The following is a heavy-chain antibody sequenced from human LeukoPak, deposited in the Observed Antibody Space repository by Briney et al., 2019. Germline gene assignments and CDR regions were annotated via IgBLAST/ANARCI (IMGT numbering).Heavy chain of an antibody. CDR1: GYTFTGYY. CDR3: ARAPEPSSPPGAFDI. J-gene: IGHJ3*02. CDR2: INPNSGGT. V-gene: IGHV1-2*02. Sequence: GASVKVSCKASGYTFTGYYMHWVRQAPGQGLEWMGWINPNSGGTNYAQKFQGRVTMTRDTSISTAYMELSRLRSDDTAVYYCARAPEPSSPPGAFDIWGQGTMVTVSS. D-gene: IGHD6-13*01.